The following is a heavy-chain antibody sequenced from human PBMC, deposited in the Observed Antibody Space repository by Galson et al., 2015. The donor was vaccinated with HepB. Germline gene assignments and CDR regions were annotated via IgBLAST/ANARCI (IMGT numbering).Heavy chain of an antibody. D-gene: IGHD6-13*01. V-gene: IGHV1-69*13. CDR1: GGTFSSYP. CDR2: IIPIFGTA. J-gene: IGHJ6*02. Sequence: SVKVSCKASGGTFSSYPISWVRQAPGQGLEWMGGIIPIFGTAHYAQKFQGRVTITADESTRTVYMELSSLRSEDSAVYHCARALVPPPYYYGMDVWGQGTTVTVSS. CDR3: ARALVPPPYYYGMDV.